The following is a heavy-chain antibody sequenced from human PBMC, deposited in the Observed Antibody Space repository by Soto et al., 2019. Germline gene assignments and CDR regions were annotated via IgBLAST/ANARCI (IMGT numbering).Heavy chain of an antibody. V-gene: IGHV4-39*01. Sequence: SETLSLTSTVSGGSISSSSYYWGWIRQPPGKGLEWIGSIYDSGSTYYNPSLKSRVTISVDTPKNQFSLKLSSVTAADTAVYYSARHFSRIVATMLDYWGQGTLVNVSS. CDR3: ARHFSRIVATMLDY. CDR1: GGSISSSSYY. J-gene: IGHJ4*02. CDR2: IYDSGST. D-gene: IGHD5-12*01.